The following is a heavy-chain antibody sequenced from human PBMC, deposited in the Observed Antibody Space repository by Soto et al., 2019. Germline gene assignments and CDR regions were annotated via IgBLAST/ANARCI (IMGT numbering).Heavy chain of an antibody. CDR1: GITLSSYW. CDR2: IYKDGSSI. CDR3: AVRGGYTAPLDY. J-gene: IGHJ4*02. V-gene: IGHV3-74*01. Sequence: EVQLVESGGGLVQPGGSLRLSCAASGITLSSYWMYWVRQAPGKGLVWVPRIYKDGSSISYADSVKGRFTISRDNTKNTLYLELNSLRGEDTAVYYCAVRGGYTAPLDYWGQGTLVTVSS. D-gene: IGHD1-26*01.